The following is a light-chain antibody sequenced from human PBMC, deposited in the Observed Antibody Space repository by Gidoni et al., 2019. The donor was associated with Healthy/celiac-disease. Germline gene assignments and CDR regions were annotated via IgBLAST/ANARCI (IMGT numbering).Light chain of an antibody. CDR2: AAS. CDR1: QGISSY. CDR3: QQLNS. V-gene: IGKV1-9*01. Sequence: DIQLTQSPSFLSASVGDRVTITCWASQGISSYLAWYQQKPGKAPKLLIYAASTLQSGVPSRFSGSGSGTEFTLTISSLQPEDFATYYGQQLNSFGGXTKVEIK. J-gene: IGKJ4*01.